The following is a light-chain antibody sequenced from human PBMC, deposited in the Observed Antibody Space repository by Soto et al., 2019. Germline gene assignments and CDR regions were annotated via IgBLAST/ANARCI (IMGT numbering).Light chain of an antibody. J-gene: IGKJ5*01. Sequence: DIHMTHSPSSLFASVGDRVAITCQATQDINIYLNWYQQKPGKAPNLLIYDASNLEIGVPSRFSGSGSGKHFTFTISSLQTEDIGTYYRKQYDILPITFGRGTRLEIX. CDR3: KQYDILPIT. V-gene: IGKV1-33*01. CDR2: DAS. CDR1: QDINIY.